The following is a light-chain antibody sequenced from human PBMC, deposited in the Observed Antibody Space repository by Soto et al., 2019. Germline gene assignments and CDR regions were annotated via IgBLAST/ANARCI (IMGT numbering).Light chain of an antibody. Sequence: QSALTQPASVSGSPGQSITISCTGTSSDVGSYKLVSWYQQHPGKAPKLMIYEGTKRPSGVSDRFSGSKSGNTASLTISGLQTDDEADYYCCSYAGSSTWVFDGGTKLTVL. V-gene: IGLV2-23*01. CDR2: EGT. J-gene: IGLJ3*02. CDR3: CSYAGSSTWV. CDR1: SSDVGSYKL.